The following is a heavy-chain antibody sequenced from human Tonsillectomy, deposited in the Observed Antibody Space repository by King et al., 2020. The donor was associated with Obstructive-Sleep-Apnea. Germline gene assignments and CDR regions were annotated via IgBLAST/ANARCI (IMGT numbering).Heavy chain of an antibody. V-gene: IGHV4-30-2*01. CDR3: ARGSDGWYFDL. Sequence: LQLQESGSGLVKPSQTLSLTCAVSGGSISSGGYSWSWIRQPPGKGLEWIGYIYHSGSTYYNPSLKSRVTISVDRSKNQFSLKLNSVTAADTAVYYCARGSDGWYFDLWGRGTLVTVSS. CDR1: GGSISSGGYS. J-gene: IGHJ2*01. D-gene: IGHD4-17*01. CDR2: IYHSGST.